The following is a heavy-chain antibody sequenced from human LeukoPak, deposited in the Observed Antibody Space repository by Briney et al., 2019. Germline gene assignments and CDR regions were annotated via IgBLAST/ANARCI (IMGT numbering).Heavy chain of an antibody. D-gene: IGHD1-7*01. CDR3: ARTPHNLNYASDH. J-gene: IGHJ4*02. V-gene: IGHV3-48*03. CDR1: GFLFSTYE. CDR2: ISTSASTM. Sequence: PGGSLRLSCATSGFLFSTYEMNWVRQAPGKGLEWVSYISTSASTMYYADSVKGRFTISRDDAKNSLYLQLNSLRAEDTAVYYRARTPHNLNYASDHWGQGTLVTVSS.